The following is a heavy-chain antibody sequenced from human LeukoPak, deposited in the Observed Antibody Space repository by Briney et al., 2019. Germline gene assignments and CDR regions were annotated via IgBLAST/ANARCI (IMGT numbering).Heavy chain of an antibody. CDR3: ARSHYQSSDYFDEDAFDI. V-gene: IGHV3-72*01. CDR2: ARNKVNSYTT. Sequence: PGGSLRLSCAASGFTFSDHYMDWVRQAPGKGLEWVGRARNKVNSYTTEYAAAVQGRFSISRDDSKNSLYLQLNSLKTEDTALYYCARSHYQSSDYFDEDAFDIWGQGTMVTASS. D-gene: IGHD3-22*01. J-gene: IGHJ3*02. CDR1: GFTFSDHY.